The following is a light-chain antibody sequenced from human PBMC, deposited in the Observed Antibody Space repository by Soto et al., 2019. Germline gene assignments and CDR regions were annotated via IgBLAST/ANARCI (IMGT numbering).Light chain of an antibody. Sequence: EIVLTQSPGTLSLSPGERATLSCRASHSVSSSYLAWYQQKPGQAPRLLIYRAASRATGIPDRFSGSGSGTDFTLTISRLEAEDFAVYYCQQYGSSPLTFGQGTKVEIK. J-gene: IGKJ1*01. CDR1: HSVSSSY. CDR3: QQYGSSPLT. V-gene: IGKV3-20*01. CDR2: RAA.